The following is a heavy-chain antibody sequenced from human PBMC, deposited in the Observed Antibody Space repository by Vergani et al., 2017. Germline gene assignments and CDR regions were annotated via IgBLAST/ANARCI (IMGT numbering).Heavy chain of an antibody. CDR1: GFPFSDYG. V-gene: IGHV3-30*03. Sequence: QVQLVESGGGEVQPGRSLRLSCSAAGFPFSDYGVHWVRQAPGKGLEWGSVISYDGNKKNYADSVKGRFTIARENYKNTLYLEMNALRAEDTAVYYCSRDFLTRVTTLDYYYMGVWGKGTTVTVSS. CDR2: ISYDGNKK. CDR3: SRDFLTRVTTLDYYYMGV. D-gene: IGHD1-1*01. J-gene: IGHJ6*03.